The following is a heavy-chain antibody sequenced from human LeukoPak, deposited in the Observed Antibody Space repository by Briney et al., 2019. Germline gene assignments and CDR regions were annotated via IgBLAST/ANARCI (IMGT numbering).Heavy chain of an antibody. V-gene: IGHV4-34*01. CDR3: ARQDGDPQRRWFDP. CDR2: INHSGST. D-gene: IGHD4-17*01. J-gene: IGHJ5*02. Sequence: SETLSLTCAVYGGSFSGYYWSWIRQPPGKGLEWIGEINHSGSTNYNPSLKSRVTISVDTSKNQFSLKLSSVSAADTAVYYRARQDGDPQRRWFDPWGQGTLVTVSS. CDR1: GGSFSGYY.